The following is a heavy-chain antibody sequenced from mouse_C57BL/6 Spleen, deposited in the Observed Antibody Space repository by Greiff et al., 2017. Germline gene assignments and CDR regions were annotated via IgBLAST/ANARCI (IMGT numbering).Heavy chain of an antibody. D-gene: IGHD1-1*01. CDR2: INYDGSST. V-gene: IGHV5-16*01. CDR1: GFTFSDYY. CDR3: ARGAITTVDAMDD. Sequence: EVNLVESEGGLVQPGSSMKLSCTASGFTFSDYYMDWVRQVPEKGLEWVANINYDGSSTYYLDSLKSRFIISRDNAKNILYLQMSSLKSEDTATYYCARGAITTVDAMDDWGQGTSGTVSS. J-gene: IGHJ4*01.